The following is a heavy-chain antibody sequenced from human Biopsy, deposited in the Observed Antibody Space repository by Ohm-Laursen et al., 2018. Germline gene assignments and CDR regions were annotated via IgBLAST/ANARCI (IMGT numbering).Heavy chain of an antibody. CDR2: IYHSGTT. J-gene: IGHJ4*02. D-gene: IGHD5-18*01. CDR1: GGPISTDLNY. V-gene: IGHV4-31*01. Sequence: TLSLTCTVSGGPISTDLNYWSWIRQHPGKGLEWIGYIYHSGTTYYNPSLESQVTISIETSKNQFTLKVTSGTAADTAVYYCARATVETASFDFWGQGTLVTVSS. CDR3: ARATVETASFDF.